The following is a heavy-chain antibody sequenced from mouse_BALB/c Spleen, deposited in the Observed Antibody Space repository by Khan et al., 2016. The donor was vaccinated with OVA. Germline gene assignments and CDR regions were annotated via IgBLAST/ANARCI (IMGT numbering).Heavy chain of an antibody. J-gene: IGHJ3*01. V-gene: IGHV4-1*02. CDR2: INPDSSTI. CDR1: GFDFSRYW. CDR3: ARPYRYDGRDWFAY. D-gene: IGHD2-14*01. Sequence: EVKLLESGGGLVQPGGSLKLSCAASGFDFSRYWMNWVRQAPGKGLEWIGEINPDSSTINYTPFIKDKFIISRDNAKNTLYLQMNKVRSEDTALYFCARPYRYDGRDWFAYWGQGTLVTVSA.